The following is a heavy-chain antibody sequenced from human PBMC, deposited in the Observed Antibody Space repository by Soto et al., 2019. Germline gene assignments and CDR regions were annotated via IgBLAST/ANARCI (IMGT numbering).Heavy chain of an antibody. D-gene: IGHD2-2*01. V-gene: IGHV3-48*01. Sequence: GGSLRLSCAASGFTFSSYSMNWVRQAPGKGLEWVSYISSSSSTIYYADSVKGRFTISRDNAKNSLYLQMNSLRAEDTAVYYCARDYCGSTSCYYYYYYMDVWGKGTTVTVSS. J-gene: IGHJ6*03. CDR3: ARDYCGSTSCYYYYYYMDV. CDR1: GFTFSSYS. CDR2: ISSSSSTI.